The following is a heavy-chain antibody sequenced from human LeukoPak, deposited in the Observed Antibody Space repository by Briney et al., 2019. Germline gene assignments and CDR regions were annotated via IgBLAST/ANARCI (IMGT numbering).Heavy chain of an antibody. CDR1: GYTFSIYA. Sequence: GASVKGSCKASGYTFSIYAISRVRQAPGQGLEWMGGIIPIFGTANYAQKFQGRVTITADESTSTAYMELSSLRSEDTAVYYRARVFEGYCSGGSCYFFDYWGQGTLVTVSS. V-gene: IGHV1-69*13. CDR3: ARVFEGYCSGGSCYFFDY. D-gene: IGHD2-15*01. J-gene: IGHJ4*02. CDR2: IIPIFGTA.